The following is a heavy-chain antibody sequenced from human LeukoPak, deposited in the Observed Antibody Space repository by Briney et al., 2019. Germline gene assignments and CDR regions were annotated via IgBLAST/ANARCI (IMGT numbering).Heavy chain of an antibody. V-gene: IGHV3-23*01. J-gene: IGHJ4*02. CDR3: AKETGGFDY. CDR1: GFTFSSYA. Sequence: GGSLRLSCAASGFTFSSYAMTWVRQAPGKGLEWVSSISGGGYNTYYVDSVKGRFTISRDNSKNTLYLQMNSLRAEDTAIYYCAKETGGFDYWGQGTLVTVSS. D-gene: IGHD7-27*01. CDR2: ISGGGYNT.